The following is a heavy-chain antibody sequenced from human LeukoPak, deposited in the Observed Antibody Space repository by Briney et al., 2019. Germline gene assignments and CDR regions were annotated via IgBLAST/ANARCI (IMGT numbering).Heavy chain of an antibody. Sequence: SETLSLTCAVYGGSFSGYYWSWIRQPPGKGLEWIGEINHSGSTNYNPSLKSRVTISVDTSKNQFSLKLSSVTAADTAVYYCAAGNDGSGGNWGQGTLVTVSS. CDR3: AAGNDGSGGN. CDR2: INHSGST. V-gene: IGHV4-34*01. D-gene: IGHD3-10*01. CDR1: GGSFSGYY. J-gene: IGHJ4*02.